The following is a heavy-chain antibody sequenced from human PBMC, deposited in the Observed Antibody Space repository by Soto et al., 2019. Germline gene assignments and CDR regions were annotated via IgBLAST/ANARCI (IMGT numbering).Heavy chain of an antibody. V-gene: IGHV5-51*01. CDR1: GYTFTSYW. CDR3: ARGRGYSYGRWGSPN. J-gene: IGHJ4*02. Sequence: PGESLKISCKGSGYTFTSYWIAWVRQTPGKGLEWMGIIYPGDSDTRYSPSFQGQVTISADKSISTAYLQWSGLKASDTAMYYCARGRGYSYGRWGSPNWGQGTLVTVSS. CDR2: IYPGDSDT. D-gene: IGHD5-18*01.